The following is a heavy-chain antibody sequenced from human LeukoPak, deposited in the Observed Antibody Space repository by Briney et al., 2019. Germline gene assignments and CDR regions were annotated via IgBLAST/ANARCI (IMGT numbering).Heavy chain of an antibody. J-gene: IGHJ4*02. Sequence: GGSLRLSCAASGFTFSSFAMHWVRQAPGKGLEYLSAIYSDGSRTYYADSVKGRFAISRDNSKNTLYFEMSSLRVEDTAVYYCVKSPGSGWPVWGQGTLLTVSS. CDR3: VKSPGSGWPV. D-gene: IGHD6-19*01. CDR2: IYSDGSRT. V-gene: IGHV3-64D*06. CDR1: GFTFSSFA.